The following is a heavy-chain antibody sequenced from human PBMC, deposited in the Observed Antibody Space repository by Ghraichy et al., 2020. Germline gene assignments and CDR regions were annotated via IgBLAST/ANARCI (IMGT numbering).Heavy chain of an antibody. J-gene: IGHJ4*02. CDR1: GGSFSGYY. CDR3: AGRYSSSSPFDY. D-gene: IGHD6-6*01. Sequence: SQTLSLTCAVYGGSFSGYYWSWIRQPPGKGLEWIGEINHSGSTNYNPSLKSRVTISVDTSKNQFSLKLSSVTAADTAVYYCAGRYSSSSPFDYWGQGTLVTVSS. V-gene: IGHV4-34*01. CDR2: INHSGST.